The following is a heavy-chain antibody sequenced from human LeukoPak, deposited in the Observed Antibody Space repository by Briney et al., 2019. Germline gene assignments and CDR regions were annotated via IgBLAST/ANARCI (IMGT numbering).Heavy chain of an antibody. CDR2: ISYDGSNE. D-gene: IGHD3-3*02. J-gene: IGHJ1*01. V-gene: IGHV3-30-3*01. CDR3: ARDLLEEYFQH. CDR1: GFTFSSYA. Sequence: PGGSLRLSCAASGFTFSSYAMHWVRQAPGKGLEWVAVISYDGSNEYYADSVKGRFTISRDNSKNTLYLQMNSLRAEDTAVYYCARDLLEEYFQHWGQGTLVTVSS.